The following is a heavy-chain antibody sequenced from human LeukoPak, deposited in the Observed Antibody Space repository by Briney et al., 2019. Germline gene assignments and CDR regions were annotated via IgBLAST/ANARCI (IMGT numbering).Heavy chain of an antibody. CDR3: AKDGPYAQQLEAPFDP. V-gene: IGHV3-30*18. D-gene: IGHD6-13*01. CDR1: GFTFSSYG. J-gene: IGHJ5*02. CDR2: ISYDGSNK. Sequence: PGGSLRLSCAASGFTFSSYGTHWVRQAPGKGLEWVAVISYDGSNKYYADSVKGRFTISRDNSKNTLYLQMNSLRAEDTAVYYCAKDGPYAQQLEAPFDPWGQGTLVTVSS.